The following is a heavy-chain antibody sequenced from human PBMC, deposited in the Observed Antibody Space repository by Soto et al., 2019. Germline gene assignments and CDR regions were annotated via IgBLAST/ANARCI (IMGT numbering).Heavy chain of an antibody. Sequence: EVQLLESGGGLVQPGGSLRLSCAASGFTFRSYAMAWVRQAPGKGLEWVSGISEKGDTKNYADPVMGRFTISRDNSMNTLDLLMNSLRAEDTAVYYCVKDRATIFGVVWKYGMDVWGQGTTVYVSS. V-gene: IGHV3-23*01. D-gene: IGHD3-3*01. CDR2: ISEKGDTK. J-gene: IGHJ6*02. CDR1: GFTFRSYA. CDR3: VKDRATIFGVVWKYGMDV.